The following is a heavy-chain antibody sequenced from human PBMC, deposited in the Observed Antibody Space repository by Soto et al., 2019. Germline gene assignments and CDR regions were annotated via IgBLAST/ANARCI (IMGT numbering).Heavy chain of an antibody. CDR3: ARGDYYDSSGYRYYYYYGMDV. V-gene: IGHV4-31*03. J-gene: IGHJ6*02. D-gene: IGHD3-22*01. CDR2: IYYSGST. CDR1: GGSISGGGYY. Sequence: SETLSLTCTVSGGSISGGGYYWGWIRQHPGKGLEWIGYIYYSGSTYYNPSLKSRVTISVDTSKNQFSLKLSSVTAADTAVYYCARGDYYDSSGYRYYYYYGMDVWGQGTTVTVSS.